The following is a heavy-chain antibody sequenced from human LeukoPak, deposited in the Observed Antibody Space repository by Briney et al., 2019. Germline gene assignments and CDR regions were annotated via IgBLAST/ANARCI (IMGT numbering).Heavy chain of an antibody. V-gene: IGHV3-30*18. CDR1: GFTFSSYG. CDR3: AKDRKALVVVISSPTDY. D-gene: IGHD3-22*01. J-gene: IGHJ4*02. CDR2: ISYDGSNK. Sequence: GGSLRLSCAASGFTFSSYGMHWVRQAPGKGLEWVAVISYDGSNKYYADSVKGRFTISRDNSKNTLYLQMNSLRAEDTAVYYCAKDRKALVVVISSPTDYWGQGTLVTVSS.